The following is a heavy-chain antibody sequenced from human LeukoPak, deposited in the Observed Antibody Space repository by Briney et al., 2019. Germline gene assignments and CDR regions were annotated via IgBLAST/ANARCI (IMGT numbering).Heavy chain of an antibody. CDR1: GGSISTSSYY. CDR3: ATIAVAGKRGGPLGY. J-gene: IGHJ4*02. V-gene: IGHV4-39*07. CDR2: IDYSGSN. Sequence: KTSETLSLTCTVSGGSISTSSYYWGWIRQPPGKGLEWIASIDYSGSNYYNPSLKSRVTISLDTSKNQFSLKLSSVTGADRAVYYCATIAVAGKRGGPLGYWGQGTLVPVSS. D-gene: IGHD6-19*01.